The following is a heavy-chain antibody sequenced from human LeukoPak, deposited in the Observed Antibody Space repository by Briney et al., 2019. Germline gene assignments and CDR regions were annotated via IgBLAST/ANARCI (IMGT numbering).Heavy chain of an antibody. Sequence: PSETLSLTCTVSGGSISSGSYYWSGIRQPAGKGLEWIGRIYTRGSTNYNPSLKSRATISVDTSKNQFSLKLSSVTAADTAVYYCARRRGYYDSSGYYFRLDFDYWGQGTLVTVSS. J-gene: IGHJ4*02. V-gene: IGHV4-61*02. CDR2: IYTRGST. D-gene: IGHD3-22*01. CDR3: ARRRGYYDSSGYYFRLDFDY. CDR1: GGSISSGSYY.